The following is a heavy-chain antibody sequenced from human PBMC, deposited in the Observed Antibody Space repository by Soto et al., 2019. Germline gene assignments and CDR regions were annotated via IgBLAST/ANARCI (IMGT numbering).Heavy chain of an antibody. V-gene: IGHV3-23*01. CDR2: ISPNGGAT. CDR1: GFTFSSFA. J-gene: IGHJ4*02. D-gene: IGHD3-10*01. Sequence: PGGSLRLSCAASGFTFSSFAMSWVRQAPGKGLEWVSAISPNGGATYYADSVKGRFTISRDNAKNSLYLQMNSLRAEDTAVYYCATGRGGGYWGQGTLVTVSS. CDR3: ATGRGGGY.